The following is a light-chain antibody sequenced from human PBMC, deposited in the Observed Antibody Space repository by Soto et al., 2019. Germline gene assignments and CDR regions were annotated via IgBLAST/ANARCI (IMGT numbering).Light chain of an antibody. Sequence: QSVLTQPASVSGSPGQSITISCTGTSSDGGGYNYVSWYQQHPGKAPKLMIYDVSNRPSGVSNRFSGSKSGNTASLTISGLQAEDEADYYCSSYTSSSTPRVFGTGTKLTVL. V-gene: IGLV2-14*01. CDR1: SSDGGGYNY. CDR3: SSYTSSSTPRV. J-gene: IGLJ1*01. CDR2: DVS.